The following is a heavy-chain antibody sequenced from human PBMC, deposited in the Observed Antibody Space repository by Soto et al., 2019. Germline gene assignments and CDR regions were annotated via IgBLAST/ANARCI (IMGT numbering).Heavy chain of an antibody. CDR3: ARVSTTAKTFDY. V-gene: IGHV3-53*01. Sequence: GGSLRLSCAASGFIVSSNYMSWVRQAPGKGLEWVSIIYSGGSIYYADSVRGRFTISRDNSKSTLYLQMNSLRAEDTAVYYCARVSTTAKTFDYWGQGTLVTVSS. J-gene: IGHJ4*02. CDR1: GFIVSSNY. CDR2: IYSGGSI. D-gene: IGHD4-17*01.